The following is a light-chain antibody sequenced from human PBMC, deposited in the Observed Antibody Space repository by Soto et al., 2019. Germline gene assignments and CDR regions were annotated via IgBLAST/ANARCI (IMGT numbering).Light chain of an antibody. V-gene: IGKV3-20*01. CDR2: GAS. J-gene: IGKJ4*01. Sequence: EIVLTQSPGTLSLSPGERATLSCRASQSVSSSHLAWYQQKPGQAPRLLIYGASSRATGIPDRFSGRGSGTDFTLTISRLEPEDFAVYYCQQYGSPLTFGGGTKVDIK. CDR3: QQYGSPLT. CDR1: QSVSSSH.